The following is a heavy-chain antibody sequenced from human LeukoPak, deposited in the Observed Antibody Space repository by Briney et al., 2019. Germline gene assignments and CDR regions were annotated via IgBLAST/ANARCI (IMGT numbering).Heavy chain of an antibody. CDR1: GGTFSSYA. CDR2: IIPIFGTA. J-gene: IGHJ6*03. Sequence: SVKVSCKSSGGTFSSYAISWVRQAPGQGLEWMGGIIPIFGTANYAQKFQGRVTITTDESTSTAYMELSSLRSEDTAVYYCARDSGIAAAQSGGYMDVWGKGTTVTVSS. CDR3: ARDSGIAAAQSGGYMDV. D-gene: IGHD6-13*01. V-gene: IGHV1-69*05.